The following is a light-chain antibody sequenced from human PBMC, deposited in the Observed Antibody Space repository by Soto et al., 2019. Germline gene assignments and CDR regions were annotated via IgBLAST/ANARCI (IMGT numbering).Light chain of an antibody. Sequence: QTVVTQEPSLTVSPGGTVTLTCGSSTGGVTSGHWPYWIQQKPGQAPRTLIYDTYSKHSWTPGRFSGSIVGGKAALTLSGAQPEDEADYYCFLSQSGYRLFGGGTKLTVL. CDR1: TGGVTSGHW. CDR2: DTY. CDR3: FLSQSGYRL. V-gene: IGLV7-46*01. J-gene: IGLJ3*02.